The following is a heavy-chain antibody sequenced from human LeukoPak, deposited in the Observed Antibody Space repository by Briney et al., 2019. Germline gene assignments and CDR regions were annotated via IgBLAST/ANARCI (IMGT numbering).Heavy chain of an antibody. V-gene: IGHV4-34*01. CDR1: GGSFSGYY. D-gene: IGHD1-26*01. Sequence: PSETLSLTCAVYGGSFSGYYWSWIRQPPGKGLEWIGEINRSGSTNYNPSLKSRVTISVDTSKNQFSLKLSSVTAADTAVYYCARGLGSYYVDYWGQGTLVTVSS. CDR3: ARGLGSYYVDY. CDR2: INRSGST. J-gene: IGHJ4*02.